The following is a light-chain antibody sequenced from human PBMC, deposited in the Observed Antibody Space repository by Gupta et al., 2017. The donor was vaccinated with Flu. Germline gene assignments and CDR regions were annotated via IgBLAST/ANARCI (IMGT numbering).Light chain of an antibody. V-gene: IGLV2-11*01. CDR3: TSHAGRVTWV. CDR2: DVT. J-gene: IGLJ1*01. CDR1: SIDVGGSNR. Sequence: QSAPPRPPQVSGFPGQSVTISCTGTSIDVGGSNRVSWYEQRPGKAPKLILYDVTERPSGVPDRFSGSKSGNTASLTISGLQADDEADYYCTSHAGRVTWVFGTGTTVTVL.